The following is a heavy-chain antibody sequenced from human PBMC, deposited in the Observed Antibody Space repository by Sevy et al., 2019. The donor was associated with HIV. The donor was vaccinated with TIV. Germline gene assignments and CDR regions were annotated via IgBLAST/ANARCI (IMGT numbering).Heavy chain of an antibody. CDR2: ISHSGDST. D-gene: IGHD3-3*01. J-gene: IGHJ4*02. Sequence: GGSLRLSCTSSGLTFSSYAMNWVRQAPGKGLEWVSSISHSGDSTYYADSVKGRFTISRDNSENTLYLQMNSLRAEDTALYYCAGSKVGDFWSGSIRGPWAGGPLFDYWGQRTLVTVSS. V-gene: IGHV3-23*01. CDR1: GLTFSSYA. CDR3: AGSKVGDFWSGSIRGPWAGGPLFDY.